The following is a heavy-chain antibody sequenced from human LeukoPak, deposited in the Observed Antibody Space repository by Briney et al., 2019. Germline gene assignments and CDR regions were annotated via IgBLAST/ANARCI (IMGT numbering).Heavy chain of an antibody. Sequence: GGSLRLSCAASGFTFSSYAMSWVRQAPGKGLEWVSAISGSGGSTYYADSVKGRFTISRDNSKNTLYLQMNSLRAEDTAVYYCAKGGSDQLLLWYYYYYMDVWGKGTTVPVSS. CDR3: AKGGSDQLLLWYYYYYMDV. V-gene: IGHV3-23*01. D-gene: IGHD2-2*01. J-gene: IGHJ6*03. CDR2: ISGSGGST. CDR1: GFTFSSYA.